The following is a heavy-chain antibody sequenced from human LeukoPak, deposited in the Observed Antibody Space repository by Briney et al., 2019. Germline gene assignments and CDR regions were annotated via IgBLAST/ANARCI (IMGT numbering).Heavy chain of an antibody. CDR1: GFSIRSYS. V-gene: IGHV3-7*01. Sequence: GGSLRLSCAASGFSIRSYSVSWVRQVPGKGLEWVANIKQDGSEKYYVDSVKGRFTISRDNANNSLYLQMNSLRAEDTAVYYCARGWAFDYWGQGTLVTVSS. CDR2: IKQDGSEK. D-gene: IGHD1-26*01. J-gene: IGHJ4*02. CDR3: ARGWAFDY.